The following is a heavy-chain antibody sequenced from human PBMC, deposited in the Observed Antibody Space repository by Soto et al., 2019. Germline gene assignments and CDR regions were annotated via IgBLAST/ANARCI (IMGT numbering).Heavy chain of an antibody. V-gene: IGHV3-7*01. D-gene: IGHD3-22*01. CDR1: GFMFGTYW. Sequence: LRLSCAATGFMFGTYWMSWVRQAPGKGLEWVANIKRDGNEKYYADSVKGRFTVSRDNVKNFLHLQMSSLRGDDTGVYFCVRATLSWGHYYFRGLDVWGQGTTVTVSS. J-gene: IGHJ6*02. CDR2: IKRDGNEK. CDR3: VRATLSWGHYYFRGLDV.